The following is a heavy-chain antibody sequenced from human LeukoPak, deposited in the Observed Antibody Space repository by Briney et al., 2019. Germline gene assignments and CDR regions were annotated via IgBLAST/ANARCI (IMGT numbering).Heavy chain of an antibody. Sequence: SETLSLTCAVSGGSISSSNWWSWVRQPPGKGLERIGEIYHSGSTNYNPSLKSRVTISVDKSKNQFSLKLSSVTAADTAVYYCARVGSSSWYGLFDYWGQGTLVTVSS. CDR3: ARVGSSSWYGLFDY. CDR2: IYHSGST. D-gene: IGHD6-13*01. CDR1: GGSISSSNW. J-gene: IGHJ4*02. V-gene: IGHV4-4*02.